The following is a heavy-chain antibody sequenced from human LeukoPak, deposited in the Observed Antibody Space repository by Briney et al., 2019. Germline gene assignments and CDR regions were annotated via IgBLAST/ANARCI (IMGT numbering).Heavy chain of an antibody. CDR3: ARGGYYYDSSTYPFDY. J-gene: IGHJ4*02. V-gene: IGHV1-18*01. CDR1: GGTFSSYA. CDR2: ISVYNGNT. Sequence: ASVKVSCKASGGTFSSYAISWVRQAPGQGLEWMGCISVYNGNTNYAQKFHGRVTMTTDTSTSAAYMELRSLRSDDTALYYCARGGYYYDSSTYPFDYWGQGTLVTVSS. D-gene: IGHD3-22*01.